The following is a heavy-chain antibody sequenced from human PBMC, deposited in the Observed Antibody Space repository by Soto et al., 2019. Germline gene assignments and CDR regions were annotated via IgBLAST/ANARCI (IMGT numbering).Heavy chain of an antibody. D-gene: IGHD1-26*01. V-gene: IGHV3-33*01. CDR3: ARESFPLLGGATKNQLDY. CDR1: GFTFSSYG. Sequence: GGSLRLSCAASGFTFSSYGMHWVRQAPGKGLEWVAVIWYDGSNKYYADSVKGRFTISRDNSKNTLYLQMNSLRAEDTAVYYCARESFPLLGGATKNQLDYWGQGTLVTVSS. J-gene: IGHJ4*02. CDR2: IWYDGSNK.